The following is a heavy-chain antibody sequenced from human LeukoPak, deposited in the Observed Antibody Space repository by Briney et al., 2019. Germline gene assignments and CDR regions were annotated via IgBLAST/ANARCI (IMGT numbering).Heavy chain of an antibody. CDR3: AGGTYSGYDS. V-gene: IGHV4-59*12. J-gene: IGHJ5*02. CDR1: GGSISSYY. D-gene: IGHD5-12*01. Sequence: PSETLSLTCTVSGGSISSYYWSWIRQPPGKGLEWIGYIYYSGSTNYNPSLKSRVTISVDTSKKQFSLQLSSVTPEDTAVYYCAGGTYSGYDSWGQGTLVTVSS. CDR2: IYYSGST.